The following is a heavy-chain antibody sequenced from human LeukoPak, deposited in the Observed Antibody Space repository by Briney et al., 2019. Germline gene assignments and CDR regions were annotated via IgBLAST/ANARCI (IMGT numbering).Heavy chain of an antibody. CDR1: GFNFGHYS. CDR2: ITGSGDDL. CDR3: ASGGGTYALAVLDI. Sequence: GGSLRLSCTGSGFNFGHYSMSWVRQAPAQGLEWVSSITGSGDDLYLADSVTGRFTISRDNAKNSLYLQMNSLRVEDTAIYYCASGGGTYALAVLDIWGHGTKVIVSS. J-gene: IGHJ3*02. D-gene: IGHD2-15*01. V-gene: IGHV3-21*01.